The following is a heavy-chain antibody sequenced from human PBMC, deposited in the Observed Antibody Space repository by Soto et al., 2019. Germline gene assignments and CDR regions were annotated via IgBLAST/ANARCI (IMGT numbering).Heavy chain of an antibody. CDR2: IYYSGST. CDR1: GGSVSSGSYY. J-gene: IGHJ6*02. D-gene: IGHD3-3*01. V-gene: IGHV4-61*01. CDR3: ARQPAVLGVVRGMDV. Sequence: SETLSLPCTVSGGSVSSGSYYWSWIRQPPGKGLEWIGYIYYSGSTNYNPSLKSRVTISVDTSKNQFSLKLSSVTAVDTAVYYCARQPAVLGVVRGMDVWGQGTTVTVSS.